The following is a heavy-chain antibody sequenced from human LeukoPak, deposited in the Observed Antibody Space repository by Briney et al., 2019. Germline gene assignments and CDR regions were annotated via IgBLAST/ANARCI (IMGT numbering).Heavy chain of an antibody. Sequence: PGGSLRLSCAASGFTFDSCAMSWVRQSPGKGLEWVSGISGSGAYTYYADSVTGRFTISRNSSKNTLFLQMNSLRAEDTALYYCAKALRYTSDSLDYWGQGTLVTVSS. CDR2: ISGSGAYT. CDR3: AKALRYTSDSLDY. D-gene: IGHD3-9*01. CDR1: GFTFDSCA. V-gene: IGHV3-23*01. J-gene: IGHJ4*02.